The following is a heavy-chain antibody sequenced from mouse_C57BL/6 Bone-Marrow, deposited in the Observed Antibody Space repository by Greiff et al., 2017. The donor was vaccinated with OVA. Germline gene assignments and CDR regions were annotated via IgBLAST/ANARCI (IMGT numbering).Heavy chain of an antibody. Sequence: QVQLQQPGAELVRPGSSVKLSCKASGYTFTSYWMHWVKQRPIQGLEWIGNIDPSDSETHYNQKFKDKATLTVDKSSSTAYMQLSSLTSEDSAVYYCARDDGYDYDAMDYWGQGTSVTVSS. J-gene: IGHJ4*01. CDR3: ARDDGYDYDAMDY. CDR1: GYTFTSYW. V-gene: IGHV1-52*01. D-gene: IGHD2-3*01. CDR2: IDPSDSET.